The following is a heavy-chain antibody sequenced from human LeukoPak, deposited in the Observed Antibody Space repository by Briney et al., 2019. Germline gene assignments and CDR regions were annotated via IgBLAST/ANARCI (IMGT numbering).Heavy chain of an antibody. Sequence: SETLSLTCTVSGGSISSSSYYWGWLRQPPGRGLEWIGSIYYSGSTYYNPSLKSRVTISVDTSKNQFSLKLSSVTAADTAVYYCARSPLTYYDILTPGEIDYGGQGTLVTVSA. D-gene: IGHD3-9*01. CDR2: IYYSGST. CDR3: ARSPLTYYDILTPGEIDY. J-gene: IGHJ4*02. CDR1: GGSISSSSYY. V-gene: IGHV4-39*01.